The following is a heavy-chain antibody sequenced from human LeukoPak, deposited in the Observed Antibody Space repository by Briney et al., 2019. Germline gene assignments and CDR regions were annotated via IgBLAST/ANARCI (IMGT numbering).Heavy chain of an antibody. V-gene: IGHV3-53*01. J-gene: IGHJ5*02. D-gene: IGHD3-22*01. Sequence: PGGSLRLSCAASGFTFSSNYMSWVRQAPGKGLEWVSVIYSGGSTYYADSVKGRFTISRDNSKNTLYLQLNSLRAEDTAVYYCASADYYDSSGYSWGQGTLVTVSS. CDR2: IYSGGST. CDR3: ASADYYDSSGYS. CDR1: GFTFSSNY.